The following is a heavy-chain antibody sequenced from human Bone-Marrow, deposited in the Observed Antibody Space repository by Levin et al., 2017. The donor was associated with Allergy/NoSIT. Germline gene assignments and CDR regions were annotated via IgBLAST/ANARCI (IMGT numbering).Heavy chain of an antibody. V-gene: IGHV3-23*01. CDR2: ISPSGGTT. D-gene: IGHD3-3*01. Sequence: GESLKISCAASGFAFNNYAMNWVRQAPGKGLDWVSVISPSGGTTYYADSVKGRFTISRDNSKNTLYLQMNSLRVEDTALYFCARVDWSGSISNRPEPLDARGQGSLITRSS. CDR1: GFAFNNYA. CDR3: ARVDWSGSISNRPEPLDA. J-gene: IGHJ5*02.